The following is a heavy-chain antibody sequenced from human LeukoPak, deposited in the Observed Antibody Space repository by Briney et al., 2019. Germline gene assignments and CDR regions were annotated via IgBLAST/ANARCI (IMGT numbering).Heavy chain of an antibody. CDR3: TTVGSRDYGGNDY. V-gene: IGHV3-15*01. Sequence: KTGGSLRLSCAASGFTFSNAWMSWVRQAPGKGLEWVGRIKSKTDGGTTDYAAPVKGRFTISRDDSKNTLYLQMNSLKTEDTAVYYCTTVGSRDYGGNDYWGQGTLVTVSS. CDR2: IKSKTDGGTT. D-gene: IGHD4-23*01. CDR1: GFTFSNAW. J-gene: IGHJ4*02.